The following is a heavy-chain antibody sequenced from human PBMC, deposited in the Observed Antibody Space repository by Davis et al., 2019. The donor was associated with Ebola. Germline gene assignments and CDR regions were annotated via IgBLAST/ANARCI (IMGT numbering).Heavy chain of an antibody. J-gene: IGHJ4*02. Sequence: GSLRLSCTVSGGSISSSSYYWGWIRQPPGKGLEWIGSIYYSGSTYYNPSLKSRVTISVDTSKNQFSLKLSSVTAADTAVYYCARHDLGYYFDYWGQGTLVTVSS. CDR1: GGSISSSSYY. CDR3: ARHDLGYYFDY. CDR2: IYYSGST. V-gene: IGHV4-39*01.